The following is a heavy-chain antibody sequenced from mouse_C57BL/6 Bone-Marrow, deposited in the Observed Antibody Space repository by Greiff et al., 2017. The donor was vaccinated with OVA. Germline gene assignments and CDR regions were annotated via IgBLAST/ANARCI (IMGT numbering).Heavy chain of an antibody. V-gene: IGHV1-62-3*01. CDR2: IDPNSGGT. CDR1: GYTFTSYW. D-gene: IGHD2-5*01. Sequence: QVQLQQPGAELVKPGASVKLSCKASGYTFTSYWMHWVKQRPGRGLEWIGRIDPNSGGTKYNEKFKGKATLTADKSSSTAYMQFSSLTSEDSAIYYCARHNYSNYGAMDYWGQGTSVTVSS. J-gene: IGHJ4*01. CDR3: ARHNYSNYGAMDY.